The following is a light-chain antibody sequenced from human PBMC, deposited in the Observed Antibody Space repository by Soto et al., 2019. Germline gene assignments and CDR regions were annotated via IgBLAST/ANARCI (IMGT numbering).Light chain of an antibody. J-gene: IGKJ1*01. CDR2: GAS. V-gene: IGKV1-39*01. Sequence: DIQMTQSPSSLSASVGDRVTITCRASQTITTYLNWYQQKPGKAPQLLIYGASSLQSGVPSRFPGSGSGTDFTLTISSLQPEDFATYHCQQSHSTPWTFGQGTKVEIK. CDR3: QQSHSTPWT. CDR1: QTITTY.